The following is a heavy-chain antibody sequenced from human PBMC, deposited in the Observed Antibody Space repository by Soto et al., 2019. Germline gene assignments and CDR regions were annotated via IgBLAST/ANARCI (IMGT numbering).Heavy chain of an antibody. D-gene: IGHD5-18*01. CDR2: IYSGGST. J-gene: IGHJ4*02. CDR3: ARHGYNYGGGYFDY. Sequence: PGGSLRLSCAASGFTVSSNYMSWVRQAPGKGLEWVSVIYSGGSTYYADSVKGRFTISRDNSKNTLYLQMNSLRAEDTAVYYCARHGYNYGGGYFDYWGQGTLVTASS. CDR1: GFTVSSNY. V-gene: IGHV3-66*04.